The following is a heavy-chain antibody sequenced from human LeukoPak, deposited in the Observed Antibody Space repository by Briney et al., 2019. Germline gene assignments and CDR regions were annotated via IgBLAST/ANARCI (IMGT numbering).Heavy chain of an antibody. D-gene: IGHD6-19*01. CDR2: ISYDGSNK. CDR1: GFTFSSYG. Sequence: GGSLRLSCAASGFTFSSYGMHWVRQAPGKGLEWVAVISYDGSNKYYADSVKGRFTISRDNPKNTLYLQMNSLRAEDTAVYYCAKRVAGTGTQDYWGQGTLVTVSS. J-gene: IGHJ4*02. V-gene: IGHV3-30*18. CDR3: AKRVAGTGTQDY.